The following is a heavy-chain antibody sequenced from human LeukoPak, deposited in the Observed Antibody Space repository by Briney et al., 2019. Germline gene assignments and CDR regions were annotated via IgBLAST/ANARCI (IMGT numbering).Heavy chain of an antibody. J-gene: IGHJ4*02. CDR2: ISSSSSTI. Sequence: RGSLRLSCAASGFTFSSYSMNWVRQAPGKGLEWVSYISSSSSTIYYADSVQGRFTISRDNAKNSLYMQMNSLRAEDTAVYYCARDSYRAAAGANDYWGQGTLVTVSS. V-gene: IGHV3-48*04. D-gene: IGHD6-13*01. CDR3: ARDSYRAAAGANDY. CDR1: GFTFSSYS.